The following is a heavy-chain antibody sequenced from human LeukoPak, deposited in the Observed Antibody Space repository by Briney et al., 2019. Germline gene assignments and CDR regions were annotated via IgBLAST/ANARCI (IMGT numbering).Heavy chain of an antibody. Sequence: PSETLSLTCTVSGGSISSYHWSWLRQPPGKGLDWIAFISDSGSTYYNPSLKSRVTISLDTSKKQFSLKLTSVTAADTAVYYCARDFGPSRGFDYWGQGTLVTVSS. J-gene: IGHJ4*02. D-gene: IGHD3-10*01. CDR1: GGSISSYH. CDR2: ISDSGST. V-gene: IGHV4-59*01. CDR3: ARDFGPSRGFDY.